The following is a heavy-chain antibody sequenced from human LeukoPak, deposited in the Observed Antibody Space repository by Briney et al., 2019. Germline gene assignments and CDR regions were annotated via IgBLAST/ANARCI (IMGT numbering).Heavy chain of an antibody. CDR2: IYYSGST. J-gene: IGHJ6*03. D-gene: IGHD2-2*01. V-gene: IGHV4-39*07. CDR1: GGSISSSSYY. CDR3: ARDSRKVPAAILNYMDV. Sequence: SETLSLTCTVSGGSISSSSYYWGWIRQPPGKGLEWIGSIYYSGSTYYNPSLKSRVTISVDTSKNQFSLKLSSATAADTAVYYSARDSRKVPAAILNYMDVWGKGTTVTVSS.